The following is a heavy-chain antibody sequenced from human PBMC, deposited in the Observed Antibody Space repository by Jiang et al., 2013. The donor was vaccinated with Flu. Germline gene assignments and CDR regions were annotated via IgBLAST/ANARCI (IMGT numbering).Heavy chain of an antibody. CDR3: ARGGSVGWYSSGWYRFNPRAFDI. Sequence: LVQPGGSLRLSCAASGFTFSSYEMNWVRQAPGKGLEWVSYISSSGSTIYYADSVKGRFTISRDNAKNSLYLQMNSLRAEDTAVYYCARGGSVGWYSSGWYRFNPRAFDIWGQGTMVTVSS. V-gene: IGHV3-48*03. J-gene: IGHJ3*02. D-gene: IGHD6-19*01. CDR1: GFTFSSYE. CDR2: ISSSGSTI.